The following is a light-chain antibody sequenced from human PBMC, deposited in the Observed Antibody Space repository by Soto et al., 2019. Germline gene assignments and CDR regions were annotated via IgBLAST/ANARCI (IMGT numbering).Light chain of an antibody. Sequence: QSVLTQPASVSGSPGQSITISCTGTSSDVGGYNYVSWYQQHPGKAPKLMIYDVSNRPSGVSNRFSGSKSGNTASLTISGLQAEDEADYYCSSYTSSSTWVFGGGIQLTVL. CDR2: DVS. CDR1: SSDVGGYNY. J-gene: IGLJ3*02. V-gene: IGLV2-14*01. CDR3: SSYTSSSTWV.